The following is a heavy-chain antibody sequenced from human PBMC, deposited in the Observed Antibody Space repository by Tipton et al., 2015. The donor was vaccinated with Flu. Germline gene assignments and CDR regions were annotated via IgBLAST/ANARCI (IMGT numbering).Heavy chain of an antibody. CDR2: IYYSGST. D-gene: IGHD2-15*01. V-gene: IGHV4-39*01. Sequence: TLSLTCTVSGGSISSSSYYWGWIRQPPGKGLEWIGSIYYSGSTSYNPSLKSRLTISVDTSKNQFSLQLSSVTAADTAVYYCARRGFVSGQYGTPTFDNWGQGALVTVSS. CDR3: ARRGFVSGQYGTPTFDN. J-gene: IGHJ4*02. CDR1: GGSISSSSYY.